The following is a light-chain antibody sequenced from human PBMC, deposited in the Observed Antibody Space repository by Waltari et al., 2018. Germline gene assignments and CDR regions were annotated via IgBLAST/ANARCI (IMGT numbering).Light chain of an antibody. CDR3: QQYDITPLT. CDR2: DTS. V-gene: IGKV3-20*01. J-gene: IGKJ4*01. CDR1: QTVRATY. Sequence: EIVLTQSLGTLFFSPGERATFPCRASQTVRATYLAWYQQKPGQAPTLVIHDTSSRATGIPDRFSGSGSGTDFSLTISSLEPEDFAVYYCQQYDITPLTFGGGTKVETK.